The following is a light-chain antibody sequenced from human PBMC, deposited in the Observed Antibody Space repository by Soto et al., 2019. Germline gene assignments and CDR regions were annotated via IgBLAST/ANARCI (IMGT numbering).Light chain of an antibody. J-gene: IGKJ5*01. CDR2: GAS. Sequence: EIVLTQSPGTLSLSPGERATLSCRTSQSVSSNYLAWYQQKTGQAPRLLIYGASSRVTGIRDRFSGSRSVTYFILTISKLEPEDFAVYYCQEDGSSRITFGQVTRLEIK. CDR1: QSVSSNY. CDR3: QEDGSSRIT. V-gene: IGKV3-20*01.